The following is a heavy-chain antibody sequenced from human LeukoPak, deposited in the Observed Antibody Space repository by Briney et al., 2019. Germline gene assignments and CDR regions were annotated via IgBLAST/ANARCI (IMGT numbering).Heavy chain of an antibody. CDR2: IKQDGSEK. V-gene: IGHV3-7*01. J-gene: IGHJ5*02. CDR3: ARETGDIVLMVYDNWFDP. Sequence: QPGGSLRLSCAASGFTFSSYWMSWVRKAPGKGLEWVANIKQDGSEKYYVDSVKGRFTISRDNAKNSLYLQMNSLRAEDTAVYYCARETGDIVLMVYDNWFDPWGQGTLVTVSS. D-gene: IGHD2-8*01. CDR1: GFTFSSYW.